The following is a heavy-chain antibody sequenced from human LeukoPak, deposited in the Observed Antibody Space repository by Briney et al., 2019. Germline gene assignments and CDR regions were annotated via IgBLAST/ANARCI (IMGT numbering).Heavy chain of an antibody. CDR1: GFSITSGTFY. D-gene: IGHD3-22*01. CDR2: LSSSGGT. Sequence: PSQTLSLTCDVSGFSITSGTFYWSWIRQSAGKGLEWIGRLSSSGGTTDNPSLQNRVTISRDTSQNQFFLTLTSVTAADTALYYCATYYSDSSAYVHYLDSWGRGTLVTVSS. CDR3: ATYYSDSSAYVHYLDS. V-gene: IGHV4-61*02. J-gene: IGHJ4*02.